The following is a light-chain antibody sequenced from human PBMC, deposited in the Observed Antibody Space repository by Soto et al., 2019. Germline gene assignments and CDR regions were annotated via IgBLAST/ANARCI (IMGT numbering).Light chain of an antibody. CDR3: QQLNSYLIT. CDR2: AAS. Sequence: DVQLTQSLSFLSAAVGDTVAITFRASRGISSYLAWYQQKPGKAPKLLIYAASTLHTGVPSRFSGSGSGTEFTLTISSLQPEDFATYYCQQLNSYLITFGQGTRLEIK. J-gene: IGKJ5*01. V-gene: IGKV1-9*01. CDR1: RGISSY.